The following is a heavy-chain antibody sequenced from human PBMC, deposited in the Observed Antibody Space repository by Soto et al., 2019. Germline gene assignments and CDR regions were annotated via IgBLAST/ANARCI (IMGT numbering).Heavy chain of an antibody. D-gene: IGHD2-2*03. V-gene: IGHV3-23*01. J-gene: IGHJ5*02. Sequence: GGSLRLSCAASGFTFSSYAMSWVRQAPGKGLEWVSAISGSGGSTYYADSVKGRFTISRDNSKNTLYLLLNTLRAEDTAVYYFSKGAAYGYCSSTVCSNWFDPWGQGTLVTVSS. CDR3: SKGAAYGYCSSTVCSNWFDP. CDR2: ISGSGGST. CDR1: GFTFSSYA.